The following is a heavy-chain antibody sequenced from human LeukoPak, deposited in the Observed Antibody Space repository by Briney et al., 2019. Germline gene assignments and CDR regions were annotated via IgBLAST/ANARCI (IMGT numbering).Heavy chain of an antibody. J-gene: IGHJ4*02. D-gene: IGHD3-3*01. CDR2: INPNSGGT. CDR1: GYTFTGYY. CDR3: AAVGYYDFWSGTILDY. V-gene: IGHV1-2*06. Sequence: ASVKVSCKASGYTFTGYYMHWVRQAPGQGLEWMGRINPNSGGTNYAQKFQGRVTMTRDTSISTAYMELSRLRSDDTAVYYCAAVGYYDFWSGTILDYWGQGTLVTVSS.